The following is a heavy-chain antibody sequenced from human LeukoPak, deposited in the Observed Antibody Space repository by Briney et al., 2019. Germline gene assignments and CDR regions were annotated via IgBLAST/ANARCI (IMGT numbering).Heavy chain of an antibody. V-gene: IGHV3-48*01. CDR1: GFTFSIDS. J-gene: IGHJ3*01. D-gene: IGHD4-17*01. Sequence: GGSLRLSCAASGFTFSIDSMNWVRQAPGKGLQWVSYISPRGTIYDENSVKGRFTVSRDNSNNSLSLQMNSLRVEDTAVYFCARDRVPYGLSSADDAFDLWGQGTMVTVSS. CDR2: ISPRGTI. CDR3: ARDRVPYGLSSADDAFDL.